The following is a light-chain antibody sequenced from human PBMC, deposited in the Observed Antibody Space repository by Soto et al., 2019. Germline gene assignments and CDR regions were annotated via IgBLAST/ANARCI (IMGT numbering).Light chain of an antibody. CDR3: TSYTISSTLV. CDR2: EVS. J-gene: IGLJ3*02. V-gene: IGLV2-14*01. Sequence: QSALTQPASVSASPGQSITISCTGTSSDVGGYDFVSWYQQHPGKVPKLMIYEVSNRPSGVSSRFSGSKSGNTASLTISGLQAEDEADYYCTSYTISSTLVFGGGTKVTVL. CDR1: SSDVGGYDF.